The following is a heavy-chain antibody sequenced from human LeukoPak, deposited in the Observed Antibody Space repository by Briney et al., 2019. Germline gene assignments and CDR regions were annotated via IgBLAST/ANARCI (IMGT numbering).Heavy chain of an antibody. CDR1: GGSISSSSYY. J-gene: IGHJ5*02. Sequence: SETLSLTCTVSGGSISSSSYYWGWLRQPPGKGLEWIGSIYYSGSTYYNPSLKSRVTISVDTSKNQFSLKLSFVTAADSAVYYCAREPSIQYCSRTSCYLANNWFDPWGQGTLVTVSS. CDR2: IYYSGST. V-gene: IGHV4-39*07. D-gene: IGHD2-2*01. CDR3: AREPSIQYCSRTSCYLANNWFDP.